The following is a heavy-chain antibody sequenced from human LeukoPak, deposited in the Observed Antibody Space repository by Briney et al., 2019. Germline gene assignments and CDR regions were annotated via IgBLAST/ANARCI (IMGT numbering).Heavy chain of an antibody. CDR3: ARPRYYYDSSAYYY. CDR1: GGSFSGYY. CDR2: INHSGST. Sequence: SETLSLTCAVYGGSFSGYYWSWIRQPPGKGLEWIGEINHSGSTNYNPSLKSRVTISVDTSKNQVSLKLSSVTAADTAVYYCARPRYYYDSSAYYYWGQGTLVTVSS. J-gene: IGHJ4*02. D-gene: IGHD3-22*01. V-gene: IGHV4-34*01.